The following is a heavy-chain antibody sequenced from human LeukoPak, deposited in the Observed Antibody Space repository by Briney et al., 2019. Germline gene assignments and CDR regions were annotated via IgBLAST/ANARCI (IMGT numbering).Heavy chain of an antibody. CDR1: GGSISSNSYY. J-gene: IGHJ4*02. D-gene: IGHD5-18*01. V-gene: IGHV4-39*07. Sequence: SETLSLTCSASGGSISSNSYYWAWIRQPPGKGLEWIGSIHYSGSTNYNPSLKSRVTISVDTSKNQFSLKLSSVTAADTAVYYCARGMFRGRGYSYAIDYWGQGTLVTVSS. CDR2: IHYSGST. CDR3: ARGMFRGRGYSYAIDY.